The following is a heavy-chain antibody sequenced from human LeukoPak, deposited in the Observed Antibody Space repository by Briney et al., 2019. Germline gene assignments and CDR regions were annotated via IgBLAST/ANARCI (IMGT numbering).Heavy chain of an antibody. Sequence: GGSLRLSCVASGFISGFSLRNYVMNWVRQGPGKGLEWVASITATTNIIHYADSVKGRFTISRDNAKNSLYLQMNSLRAEDTAVYYCARVPKGRMVDYWGQGTLVTVSS. J-gene: IGHJ4*02. CDR2: ITATTNII. CDR1: GFISGFSLRNYV. V-gene: IGHV3-21*01. D-gene: IGHD2-15*01. CDR3: ARVPKGRMVDY.